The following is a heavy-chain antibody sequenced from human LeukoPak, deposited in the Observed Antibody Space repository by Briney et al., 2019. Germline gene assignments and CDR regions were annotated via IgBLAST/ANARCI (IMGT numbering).Heavy chain of an antibody. J-gene: IGHJ6*04. CDR2: IYYSGST. Sequence: PSETLSLTCTVSGGSVSSGSYYWSWIRQPPGKGLEWIGYIYYSGSTNYNPSLKSRVTISVDTSKNQVSLKLSSVTAADTAVYYCARGVPKNYYYGMDVWGKGTTVTVSS. CDR3: ARGVPKNYYYGMDV. CDR1: GGSVSSGSYY. V-gene: IGHV4-61*01.